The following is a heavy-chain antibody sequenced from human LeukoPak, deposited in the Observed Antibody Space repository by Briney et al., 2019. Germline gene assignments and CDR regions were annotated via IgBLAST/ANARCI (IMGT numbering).Heavy chain of an antibody. CDR3: AKAPVTTCSGTFCYPFDY. CDR2: IYYSGGT. CDR1: GGSISNY. V-gene: IGHV4-59*01. J-gene: IGHJ4*02. D-gene: IGHD2-15*01. Sequence: SETLSLTCTVSGGSISNYWSWIRQPPGKGLEWIGYIYYSGGTNYNPSLKSRVTISVDTSKNRFSLKLSSVTAADTAVYYCAKAPVTTCSGTFCYPFDYWGQGTLVTVSS.